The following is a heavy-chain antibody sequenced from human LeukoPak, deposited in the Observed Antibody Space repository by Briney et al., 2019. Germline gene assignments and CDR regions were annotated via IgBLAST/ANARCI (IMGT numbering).Heavy chain of an antibody. J-gene: IGHJ4*02. CDR1: GFTFSSYS. CDR3: ARDYDSSGYSNFFDY. D-gene: IGHD3-22*01. V-gene: IGHV3-21*01. CDR2: ISSSSSYI. Sequence: GGSLRLSCAASGFTFSSYSMNWVRQAPGKGLEWVSSISSSSSYIYYADSVQGRFTISRDNAKNSLYLQMNSLRAEDTAVHYCARDYDSSGYSNFFDYWGQGTLVTVSS.